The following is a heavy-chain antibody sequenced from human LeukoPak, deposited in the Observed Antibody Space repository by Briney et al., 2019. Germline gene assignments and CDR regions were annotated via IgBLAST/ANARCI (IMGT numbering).Heavy chain of an antibody. CDR3: ARSTSGSYFDY. D-gene: IGHD1-26*01. V-gene: IGHV3-33*08. Sequence: GGSLRLSCAASGFTFSSYAMHWVRQAPGKGLEWVAVIWHDGSLKYYADSVKGRFTISRDNSKNTLYLQLNSLRAEDTAVYYCARSTSGSYFDYWGQGTLVTVSS. CDR1: GFTFSSYA. J-gene: IGHJ4*02. CDR2: IWHDGSLK.